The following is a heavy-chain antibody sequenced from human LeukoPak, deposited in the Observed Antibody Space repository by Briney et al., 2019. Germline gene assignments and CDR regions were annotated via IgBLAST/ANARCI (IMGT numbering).Heavy chain of an antibody. CDR3: ATGWGLYSSGWLYRPGDY. D-gene: IGHD6-19*01. J-gene: IGHJ4*02. Sequence: ASVKVSCKVSGYTLTELSMHWVRQAPGKGLEWMGGFDPGDGEQKFQGRVTMTEDTSTNTAYMELSSLRSEDTAVYYCATGWGLYSSGWLYRPGDYWGQGTLVTVSS. CDR2: FDPGDGE. CDR1: GYTLTELS. V-gene: IGHV1-24*01.